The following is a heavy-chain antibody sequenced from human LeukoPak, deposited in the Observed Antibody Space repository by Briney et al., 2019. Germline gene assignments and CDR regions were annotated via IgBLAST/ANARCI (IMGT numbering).Heavy chain of an antibody. J-gene: IGHJ6*03. V-gene: IGHV3-49*04. CDR2: IRSKAYGGTT. Sequence: GGSLRLSCTASGFTFGDYAMSWVRQAPGKGLEWVGFIRSKAYGGTTEYAASVKGRFTISRDDSKSIAYLQMNSLKTEDTAVYYCTRDYDILTGYVNYYYYMDVWGKGTTVTISS. CDR1: GFTFGDYA. CDR3: TRDYDILTGYVNYYYYMDV. D-gene: IGHD3-9*01.